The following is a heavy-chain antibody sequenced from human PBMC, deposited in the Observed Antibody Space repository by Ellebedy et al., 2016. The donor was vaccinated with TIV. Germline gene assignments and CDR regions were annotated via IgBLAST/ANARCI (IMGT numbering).Heavy chain of an antibody. CDR3: AKQHGGPGEFYFDY. J-gene: IGHJ4*02. CDR2: ISGDGGTT. V-gene: IGHV3-43*02. D-gene: IGHD3-10*01. Sequence: PGGSLRLFCVASGFTFDDYAIHWVRQAPGKGLEWVSLISGDGGTTYYADSVTGRFTISRDITKKSLYLQMHSLGPADTAVYYCAKQHGGPGEFYFDYWGQGTLVTVSS. CDR1: GFTFDDYA.